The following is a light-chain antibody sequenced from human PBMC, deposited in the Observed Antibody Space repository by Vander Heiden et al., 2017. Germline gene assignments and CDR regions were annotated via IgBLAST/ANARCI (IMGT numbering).Light chain of an antibody. CDR1: QSVLYSSNNKNY. J-gene: IGKJ2*01. CDR2: WAS. Sequence: DIVMTQSPDSPAVPLGERATINCKSSQSVLYSSNNKNYLAWYQQKPEQPPKLLIYWASTRESGVPDRFSGSGSGTDFTLTISSLQAEDVAVYYCQQYYSTPRTFGQGTKLEIK. V-gene: IGKV4-1*01. CDR3: QQYYSTPRT.